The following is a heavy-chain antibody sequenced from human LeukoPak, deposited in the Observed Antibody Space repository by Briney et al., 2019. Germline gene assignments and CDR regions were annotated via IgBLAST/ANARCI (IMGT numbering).Heavy chain of an antibody. D-gene: IGHD4-17*01. CDR2: INEDGSDK. V-gene: IGHV3-7*01. CDR1: GFMFTDSW. CDR3: ARDAAYGYDRFDY. Sequence: GGSLRLSCAASGFMFTDSWMAWVRQAPGKGLEWLANINEDGSDKNYVVALKGRFTISRDNAEKSLYLQMNSLRAEDTAIYYCARDAAYGYDRFDYWGQGTLVPVSS. J-gene: IGHJ4*02.